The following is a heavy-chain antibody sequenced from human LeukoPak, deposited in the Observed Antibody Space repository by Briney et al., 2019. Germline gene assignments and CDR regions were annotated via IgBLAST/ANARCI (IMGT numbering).Heavy chain of an antibody. CDR2: IHSGGST. V-gene: IGHV3-66*01. CDR3: ARETVGGYHNYYYGMDV. J-gene: IGHJ6*02. CDR1: GFTASGNY. D-gene: IGHD1-26*01. Sequence: GSLRLSCVASGFTASGNYMSWVRQAPGKGLEWVSVIHSGGSTYYADSVKGRFTISRDNSKNTLYLQMNSLRVEDTAVYYCARETVGGYHNYYYGMDVWGQGTTVTVSS.